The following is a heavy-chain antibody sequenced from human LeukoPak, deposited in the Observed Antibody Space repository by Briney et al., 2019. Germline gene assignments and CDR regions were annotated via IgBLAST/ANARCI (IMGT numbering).Heavy chain of an antibody. J-gene: IGHJ4*02. V-gene: IGHV3-23*01. D-gene: IGHD6-13*01. CDR3: AKARCSSWLDFDY. CDR2: ISGSGIST. Sequence: QPGGSLRLSCAASGFTFSDYAMGWVRQAPGKGLEWVSTISGSGISTYYADSVKGRFTVSRDNSKNTLYLEMSSLRADDPAVYYCAKARCSSWLDFDYWGQGTLVTVSS. CDR1: GFTFSDYA.